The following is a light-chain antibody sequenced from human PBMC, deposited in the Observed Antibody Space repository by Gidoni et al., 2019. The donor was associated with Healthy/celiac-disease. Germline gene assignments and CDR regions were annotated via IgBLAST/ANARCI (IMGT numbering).Light chain of an antibody. V-gene: IGKV3-20*01. CDR1: QSVSSSN. Sequence: EIVLTQSPCTLSLSPGERATLSCRASQSVSSSNLAWYQQKPGQAPRLLIDGASSRATGIPDRFSSSGSGTDFTLTISRLEPEDFAVYYCQQYGSSPPWTFGQGTKVEIK. CDR2: GAS. CDR3: QQYGSSPPWT. J-gene: IGKJ1*01.